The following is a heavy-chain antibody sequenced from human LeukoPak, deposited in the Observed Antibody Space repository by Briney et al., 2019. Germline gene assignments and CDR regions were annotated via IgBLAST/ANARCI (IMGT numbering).Heavy chain of an antibody. D-gene: IGHD6-19*01. Sequence: SETLSLTCADSGYSISSGYYWGWIRQPPGKGLEWIGSIYHSGSTYYNPSLKSRVTISVDTSKNQFSLKLSSVTAADTAVYYCARHRSGIWGQGTMVTVSS. CDR3: ARHRSGI. J-gene: IGHJ3*02. CDR1: GYSISSGYY. CDR2: IYHSGST. V-gene: IGHV4-38-2*01.